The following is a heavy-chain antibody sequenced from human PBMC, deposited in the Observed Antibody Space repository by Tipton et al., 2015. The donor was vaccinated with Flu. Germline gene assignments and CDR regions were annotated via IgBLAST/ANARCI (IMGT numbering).Heavy chain of an antibody. Sequence: TLSLTCTVSGDSISTTIYYWGWVRQPPGKGLEWIGSIYYSGTTYYNPSLKSRVTISVDSSKNEFSLTLASLTAADTAVYYCARDSNLGQSYYFDYWGQGTLVTVSS. V-gene: IGHV4-39*07. D-gene: IGHD7-27*01. CDR1: GDSISTTIYY. CDR3: ARDSNLGQSYYFDY. J-gene: IGHJ4*02. CDR2: IYYSGTT.